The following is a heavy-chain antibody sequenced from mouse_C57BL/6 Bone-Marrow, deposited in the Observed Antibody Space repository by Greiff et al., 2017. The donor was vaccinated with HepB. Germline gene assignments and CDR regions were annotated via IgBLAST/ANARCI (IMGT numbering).Heavy chain of an antibody. Sequence: EVQLQQSGAELVRPGASVKLSCTASGFNIKDDYMHWVKQRPEQGLEWIGWIDPENGDTEYASKFQGKATITADTSSNTAYLQLSSLQSEDTAVYYCTTGAWDYYFDYWGQGTTLTVSS. V-gene: IGHV14-4*01. CDR1: GFNIKDDY. CDR2: IDPENGDT. J-gene: IGHJ2*01. CDR3: TTGAWDYYFDY. D-gene: IGHD4-1*01.